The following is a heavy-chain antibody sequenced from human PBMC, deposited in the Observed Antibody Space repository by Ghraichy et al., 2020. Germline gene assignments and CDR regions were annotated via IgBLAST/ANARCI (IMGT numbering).Heavy chain of an antibody. CDR1: GFTFSSYS. CDR3: ARLSREWELLSPFDY. D-gene: IGHD1-26*01. CDR2: ISSSSNFI. J-gene: IGHJ4*02. V-gene: IGHV3-21*01. Sequence: GGSLRLSCAASGFTFSSYSMIWVRQAPGKGLEWVSSISSSSNFIYYADSVKGRFTISRDNAKDSVSLQMNSLRADDTAVYYCARLSREWELLSPFDYWGQGTLGSVS.